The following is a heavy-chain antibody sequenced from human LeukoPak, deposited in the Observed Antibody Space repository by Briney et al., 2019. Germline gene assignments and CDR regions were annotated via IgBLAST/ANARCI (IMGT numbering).Heavy chain of an antibody. J-gene: IGHJ4*02. CDR3: AREGGYSYGDAPLHFDY. Sequence: PSETLSLTCTVSGGSITSTTYYWSWIRQPAGKGPEWIGRIYTSGITAYNPSLESRVTISIDTSKNQFSLRLYSVTAADTTVYYCAREGGYSYGDAPLHFDYWGQGTLVTVSS. D-gene: IGHD5-18*01. V-gene: IGHV4-61*02. CDR2: IYTSGIT. CDR1: GGSITSTTYY.